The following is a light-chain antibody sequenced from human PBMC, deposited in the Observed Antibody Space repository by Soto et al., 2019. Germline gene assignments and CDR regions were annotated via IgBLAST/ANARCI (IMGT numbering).Light chain of an antibody. J-gene: IGKJ1*01. CDR2: WAS. CDR1: QSVLYSSNNKNY. V-gene: IGKV4-1*01. CDR3: QQYYSTPWT. Sequence: DIVMTQSPDSLAVSLGERATINCKSSQSVLYSSNNKNYLAWYQQKPGQPPKLRIYWASTRESGVPDRFSGSGTGTDTTITISRLQAEDVAVYYGQQYYSTPWTFGQGTKVEIK.